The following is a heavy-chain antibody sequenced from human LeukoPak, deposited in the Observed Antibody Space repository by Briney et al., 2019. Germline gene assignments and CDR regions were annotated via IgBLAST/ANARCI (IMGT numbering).Heavy chain of an antibody. Sequence: PGGSLRLSCAASAFTFSAYGMHWVRQTPGKGLEWVANIKQDGSEKYYVDSVKGRFTISRDNAKNSLYLQMNSLRAEDTAVYYCARDGRGSYYEGYWGQGTLVTVSS. J-gene: IGHJ4*02. V-gene: IGHV3-7*01. D-gene: IGHD1-26*01. CDR3: ARDGRGSYYEGY. CDR1: AFTFSAYG. CDR2: IKQDGSEK.